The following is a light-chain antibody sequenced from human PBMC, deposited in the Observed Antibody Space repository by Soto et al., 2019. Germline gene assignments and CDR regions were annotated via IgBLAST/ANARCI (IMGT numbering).Light chain of an antibody. CDR2: EGS. J-gene: IGLJ2*01. Sequence: QSVLTQPASVSGSPGQSITISCTGTSSDVGSYNLVSWYQQHPGKAPKLMIYEGSKRPSGVSNRFSGSKSGNTASLTISGLQAEDDADYYCCSYACSSTVVVFGGGTKLTVL. V-gene: IGLV2-23*03. CDR3: CSYACSSTVVV. CDR1: SSDVGSYNL.